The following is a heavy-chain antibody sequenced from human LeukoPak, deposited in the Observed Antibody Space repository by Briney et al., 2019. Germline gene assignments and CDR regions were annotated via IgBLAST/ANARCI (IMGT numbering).Heavy chain of an antibody. J-gene: IGHJ4*02. CDR3: ARDLYMTAVTTGYFDY. V-gene: IGHV1-46*01. Sequence: GASVKVSCKASGYTFTGYYMHWVRQAPGQGLEWMGIINPSGGSTSYAQKFQGRLTVTRDTSTSTVYVELSSLRSEDTAVYYCARDLYMTAVTTGYFDYWGQGTLVTVSS. CDR2: INPSGGST. D-gene: IGHD4-17*01. CDR1: GYTFTGYY.